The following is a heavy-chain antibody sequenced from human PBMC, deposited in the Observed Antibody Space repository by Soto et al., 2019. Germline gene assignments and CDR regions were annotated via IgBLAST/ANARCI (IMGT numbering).Heavy chain of an antibody. CDR3: ARVVGHSGYDLGGYFDY. D-gene: IGHD5-12*01. Sequence: LRLSCAASGFTFSSYAMHWVRQAPGKGLEWVAVISYDGSNKYYADSVKGRFTISRDNSKNTLYLQMNSLRAEDTAVYYCARVVGHSGYDLGGYFDYWGQGTLVTVSS. J-gene: IGHJ4*02. V-gene: IGHV3-30-3*01. CDR2: ISYDGSNK. CDR1: GFTFSSYA.